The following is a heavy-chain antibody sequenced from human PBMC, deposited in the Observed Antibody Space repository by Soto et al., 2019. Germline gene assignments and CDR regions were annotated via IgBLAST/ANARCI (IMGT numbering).Heavy chain of an antibody. CDR1: GFTFTYHA. CDR2: ISYDGSRK. V-gene: IGHV3-30*18. Sequence: QVQLVESGGGVVQPGRSLRLSCAASGFTFTYHAMHWVRQAPGKGLDWVAMISYDGSRKEYADSVKGRFTISRDSATNTRYLQMNSVRAEDTAVYYCAKSFFLRGDGELFDYWGQGTQVSVSS. D-gene: IGHD3-10*01. CDR3: AKSFFLRGDGELFDY. J-gene: IGHJ4*02.